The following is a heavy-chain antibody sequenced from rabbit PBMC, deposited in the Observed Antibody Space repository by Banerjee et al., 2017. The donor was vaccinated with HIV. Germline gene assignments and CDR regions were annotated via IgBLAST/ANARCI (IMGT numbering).Heavy chain of an antibody. CDR2: IGAGSSGII. Sequence: QEQLVGSGGGLVQPEGSLTLTCKASGFDFSSNAMCWVRQAPGKGLEWIGCIGAGSSGIIYYANLAKGRFTISKTSSTTVTLQMTSLTAAGTATYFCARELQDSGVYMNWDLWGPGTLVTVS. CDR3: ARELQDSGVYMNWDL. CDR1: GFDFSSNA. J-gene: IGHJ4*01. V-gene: IGHV1S45*01. D-gene: IGHD1-1*01.